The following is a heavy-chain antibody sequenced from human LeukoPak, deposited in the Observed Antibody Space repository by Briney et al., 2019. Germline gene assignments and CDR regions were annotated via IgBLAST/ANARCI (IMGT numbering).Heavy chain of an antibody. Sequence: GGSLRLSCAASGFTFSSYAMSWVRQAPGKGLEWVSAISGSGGSTYYADSVKGRFTISRDNSKNTLYLQMNSLRGDDTAVYYCAKGRWVAATGAPFDYWGHGILVTVSS. D-gene: IGHD6-13*01. CDR2: ISGSGGST. J-gene: IGHJ4*01. CDR1: GFTFSSYA. V-gene: IGHV3-23*01. CDR3: AKGRWVAATGAPFDY.